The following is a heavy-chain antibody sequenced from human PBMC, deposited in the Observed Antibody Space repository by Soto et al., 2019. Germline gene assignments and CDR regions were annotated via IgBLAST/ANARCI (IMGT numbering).Heavy chain of an antibody. CDR2: IYYSGST. CDR1: GGSISSGDYY. CDR3: ARVDMVRGVGPYPYYYYGMDV. Sequence: SETLSLTCTVSGGSISSGDYYWSWIRQPPGKGLEWIGHIYYSGSTYYNSSLKSRVTISVDTSKNQFSLKLSSVTAADTAVYYCARVDMVRGVGPYPYYYYGMDVWGQGTTVTVSS. D-gene: IGHD3-10*01. V-gene: IGHV4-30-4*01. J-gene: IGHJ6*02.